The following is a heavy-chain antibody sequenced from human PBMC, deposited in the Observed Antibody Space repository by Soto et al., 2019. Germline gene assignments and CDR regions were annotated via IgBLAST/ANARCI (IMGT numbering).Heavy chain of an antibody. J-gene: IGHJ5*02. Sequence: QVQLEQSGGEVRKPGASVKVSCKPSGYSFTDYGITWVRQAPGKGPEWMGWISCHNGNTSHEQKFQDRVTMSTETPKNTAYMELRSLRSGDTAVYSCTSGPRYNGGWYRYCFDPWGQGTVVTVSS. CDR3: TSGPRYNGGWYRYCFDP. D-gene: IGHD6-19*01. CDR1: GYSFTDYG. CDR2: ISCHNGNT. V-gene: IGHV1-18*01.